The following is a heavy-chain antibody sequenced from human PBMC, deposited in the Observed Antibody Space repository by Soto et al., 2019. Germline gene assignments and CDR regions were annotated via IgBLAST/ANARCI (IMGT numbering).Heavy chain of an antibody. V-gene: IGHV3-15*01. D-gene: IGHD3-16*02. CDR1: GFTFSDSW. CDR3: TTFVYISGFYRYRWAY. J-gene: IGHJ4*02. CDR2: ILSKNDGGTT. Sequence: PGGSLRLSCVASGFTFSDSWMGWVRQAPGKGLERVGRILSKNDGGTTDYAAPVKGRVTISRDDSKNTLYLQMNSLRTEVIAVFYCTTFVYISGFYRYRWAYWGQGTLVTVSS.